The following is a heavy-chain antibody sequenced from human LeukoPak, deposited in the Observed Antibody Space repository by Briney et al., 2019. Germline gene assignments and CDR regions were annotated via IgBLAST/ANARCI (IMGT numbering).Heavy chain of an antibody. J-gene: IGHJ4*02. CDR3: ARGDLIVDY. Sequence: GWSLRLSCAASGFTFSSYWMHWVRRAPGKGLAWVSRINSDGSSTTYADSVKGRFTISRDNAKNSLYLQMNSLRDEDTAVYYCARGDLIVDYWGQGTLVTVSS. V-gene: IGHV3-74*01. CDR2: INSDGSST. D-gene: IGHD3-16*02. CDR1: GFTFSSYW.